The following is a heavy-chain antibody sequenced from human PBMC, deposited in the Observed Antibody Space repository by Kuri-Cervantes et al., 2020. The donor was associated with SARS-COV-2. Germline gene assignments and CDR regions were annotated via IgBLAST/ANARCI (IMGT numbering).Heavy chain of an antibody. CDR2: IYYSGST. D-gene: IGHD3-3*01. CDR1: GGFISSYS. Sequence: SETLSLTCTVSGGFISSYSCSWIRQPPGKGLEWIGYIYYSGSTNYNPSLKSRVTIPVNTSKNQLTLKLSSVTAADMAVYYCARVGYDFWRGYKYNWFDPWGQGTLVTVSS. CDR3: ARVGYDFWRGYKYNWFDP. J-gene: IGHJ5*02. V-gene: IGHV4-59*01.